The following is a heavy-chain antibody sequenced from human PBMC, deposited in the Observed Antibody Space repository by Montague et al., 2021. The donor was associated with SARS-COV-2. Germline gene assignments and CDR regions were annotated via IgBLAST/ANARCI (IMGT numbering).Heavy chain of an antibody. D-gene: IGHD5-24*01. V-gene: IGHV4-59*01. CDR3: AREDRWNWFDP. J-gene: IGHJ5*02. Sequence: SETLSLTCSVSSGSISSDYWSWIRQSPGKGLEWFVYIYYRRTTNYNPSLKSRVTFSVDTSKNQFSLKLISVTTADTAVYFCAREDRWNWFDPWGQGVLVTVSS. CDR1: SGSISSDY. CDR2: IYYRRTT.